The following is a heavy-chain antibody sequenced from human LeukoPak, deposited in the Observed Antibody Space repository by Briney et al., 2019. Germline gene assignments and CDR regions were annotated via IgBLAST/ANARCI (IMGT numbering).Heavy chain of an antibody. J-gene: IGHJ4*02. CDR2: IKYDGDEE. CDR3: ARDPKDIVVVPAAIGQRVKAY. D-gene: IGHD2-2*01. Sequence: GGSLRLSCAASGFTFRDYWMSWMRQAPGKGLEWVANIKYDGDEEYYVDSVKGRFIISRDNAKNSLYLQMNSLRAEDTAVYYCARDPKDIVVVPAAIGQRVKAYWDQGTLVTVSS. CDR1: GFTFRDYW. V-gene: IGHV3-7*01.